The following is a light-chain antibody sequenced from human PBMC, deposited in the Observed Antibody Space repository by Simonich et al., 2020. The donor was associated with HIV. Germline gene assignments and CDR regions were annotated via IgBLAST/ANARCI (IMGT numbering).Light chain of an antibody. J-gene: IGLJ2*01. Sequence: QSALTQPASVFGSPGQSITISCTGTSSDVGSYNLVSWYQQHPGKAPKLMIYEGSRRPSGVSNRFSGSKSGNTASLTISGLQAEDEADYYCSSYTGSTTLVFGGGTRLTVL. V-gene: IGLV2-14*02. CDR1: SSDVGSYNL. CDR3: SSYTGSTTLV. CDR2: EGS.